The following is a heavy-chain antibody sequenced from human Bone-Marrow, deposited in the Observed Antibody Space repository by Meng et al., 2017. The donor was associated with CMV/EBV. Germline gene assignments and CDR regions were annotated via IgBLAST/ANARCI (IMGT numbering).Heavy chain of an antibody. J-gene: IGHJ4*02. CDR3: AREGQYYYDSSGSFGY. CDR1: GGTFSSYA. CDR2: IIPIFGTA. Sequence: SVKVSCKASGGTFSSYAISWVRQAPGQGLEWMGGIIPIFGTANYAQKFQGRVTITTDESTSTAYMELSSLRSEDTAVYYCAREGQYYYDSSGSFGYWGQGTLVTVSS. D-gene: IGHD3-22*01. V-gene: IGHV1-69*05.